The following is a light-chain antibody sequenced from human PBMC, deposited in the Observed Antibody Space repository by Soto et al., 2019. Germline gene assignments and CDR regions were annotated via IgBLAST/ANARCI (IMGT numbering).Light chain of an antibody. CDR1: QSVNSNY. Sequence: IVLTQSPATLSLSPGERATLSCGASQSVNSNYLAWYQQKPGQPPRLLIYNASNRTTGIPARFSGSGSGTDFTLTISSLEPEDFAVYYCQQRGDWPPITFGQGTRLEI. J-gene: IGKJ5*01. CDR2: NAS. CDR3: QQRGDWPPIT. V-gene: IGKV3-11*01.